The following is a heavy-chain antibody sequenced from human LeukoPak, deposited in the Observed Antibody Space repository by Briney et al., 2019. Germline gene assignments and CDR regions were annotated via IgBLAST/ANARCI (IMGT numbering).Heavy chain of an antibody. CDR1: GFTFDNWA. D-gene: IGHD3-10*01. CDR2: ISEDGSIT. Sequence: GGSLRLSCVASGFTFDNWAMHWVRQVPGKGLEWVAIISEDGSITYYADSVKVRFSISRDNSRNSLYLQMNSLRREDTAFYYCAKDPRREYYFDFWGQGTRVTVSS. J-gene: IGHJ4*02. V-gene: IGHV3-43*02. CDR3: AKDPRREYYFDF.